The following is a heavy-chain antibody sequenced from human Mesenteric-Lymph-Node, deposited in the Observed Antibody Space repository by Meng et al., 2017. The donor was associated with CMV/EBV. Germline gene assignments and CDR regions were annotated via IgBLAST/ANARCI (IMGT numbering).Heavy chain of an antibody. J-gene: IGHJ4*02. Sequence: RLSCAASGFTFSSDGMHWVRQAPGKGLERVAVIWYDGSNKYYADSVKGRFTISRDNSKNTLYLQMNSLRDEDTAMYYCARQEAGIDYWGQGALVTVSS. D-gene: IGHD6-13*01. V-gene: IGHV3-33*01. CDR2: IWYDGSNK. CDR1: GFTFSSDG. CDR3: ARQEAGIDY.